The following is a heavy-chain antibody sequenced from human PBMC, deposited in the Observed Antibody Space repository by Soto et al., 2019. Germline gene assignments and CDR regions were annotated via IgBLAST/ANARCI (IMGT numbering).Heavy chain of an antibody. Sequence: QVQLVQSGAEVKKPGASVKVSCKASGYTFTGYYMHWVRQAPGQGLEWMGWINPNSGGTNYAQKLQGRVTMTRDTSISTAYMELSRLRSDDTAVYYCAREQWGGGGMDVWGQGTTVTVSS. J-gene: IGHJ6*02. CDR1: GYTFTGYY. V-gene: IGHV1-2*02. CDR2: INPNSGGT. D-gene: IGHD3-16*01. CDR3: AREQWGGGGMDV.